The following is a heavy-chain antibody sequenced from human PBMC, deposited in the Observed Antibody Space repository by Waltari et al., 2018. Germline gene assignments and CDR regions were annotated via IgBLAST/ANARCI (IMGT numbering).Heavy chain of an antibody. D-gene: IGHD5-12*01. J-gene: IGHJ4*02. CDR3: AAVQEMAPDY. V-gene: IGHV3-74*01. CDR1: GFPFSRHW. Sequence: EVQLVESGGGLVQPGGSLRLSGSSSGFPFSRHWMYWVRQAQGQGLEWVSRISPDGGDRIYADSVKGRFTISRDNARNTLFLQMSSLRIEDTAIYHCAAVQEMAPDYWGQGTLVTVSS. CDR2: ISPDGGDR.